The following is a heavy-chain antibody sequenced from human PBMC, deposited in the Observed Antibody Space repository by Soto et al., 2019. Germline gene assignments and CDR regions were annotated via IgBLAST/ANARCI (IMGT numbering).Heavy chain of an antibody. V-gene: IGHV1-46*03. CDR2: INPSGGST. CDR1: GYAFTSYH. Sequence: ASVKVSCKASGYAFTSYHMHWGRQAPGQGLKWMGIINPSGGSTFYAQKFKGRVTMTRDTSTSTVYMDLSSLRSEDTSVYYCARVYCSGGGCYSIDYWGQGTLVTVSS. D-gene: IGHD2-15*01. CDR3: ARVYCSGGGCYSIDY. J-gene: IGHJ4*02.